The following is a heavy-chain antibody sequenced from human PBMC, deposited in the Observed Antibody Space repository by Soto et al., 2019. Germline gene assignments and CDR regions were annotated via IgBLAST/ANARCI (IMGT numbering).Heavy chain of an antibody. CDR2: IYATGTT. CDR1: GASISGFY. D-gene: IGHD1-1*01. CDR3: VRDGTKTLRDWFDN. J-gene: IGHJ5*02. V-gene: IGHV4-4*07. Sequence: PSETLSLTCTVSGASISGFYWSWIRKSAGKGLEWIGRIYATGTTDYNPSLKSRVMMSVDTSKKQFSLKLRSVTAADTAVYYCVRDGTKTLRDWFDNWGQGILVTVSS.